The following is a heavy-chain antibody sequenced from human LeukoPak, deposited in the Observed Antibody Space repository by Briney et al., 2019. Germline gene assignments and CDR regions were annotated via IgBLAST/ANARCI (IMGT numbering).Heavy chain of an antibody. CDR2: IHHSGSI. CDR3: ARNYYDDSDHLFDP. Sequence: SETLSLTCAVYGVSFNDLYWSWIRQPPGGDLEWIGEIHHSGSIKFKPSLRSRVTISMDTPNNQFSLKLRSVTAADTAVYYCARNYYDDSDHLFDPWGQGTLVTVSS. CDR1: GVSFNDLY. J-gene: IGHJ5*02. V-gene: IGHV4-34*01. D-gene: IGHD3-22*01.